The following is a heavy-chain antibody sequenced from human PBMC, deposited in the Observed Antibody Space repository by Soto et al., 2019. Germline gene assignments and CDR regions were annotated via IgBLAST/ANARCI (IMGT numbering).Heavy chain of an antibody. J-gene: IGHJ4*02. V-gene: IGHV3-9*01. Sequence: EVQLVESGGGLVQPGRSLRLSCAASGFTFDDYAMHWVRQPPGKGLEWVSGISWNSGRIGYADSVKGRFTISRDNAKNSLYLQMNSLRAEDTAFYYFAKGAEPSLLGTLPPPQWGPGTLVTVSS. D-gene: IGHD1-26*01. CDR2: ISWNSGRI. CDR3: AKGAEPSLLGTLPPPQ. CDR1: GFTFDDYA.